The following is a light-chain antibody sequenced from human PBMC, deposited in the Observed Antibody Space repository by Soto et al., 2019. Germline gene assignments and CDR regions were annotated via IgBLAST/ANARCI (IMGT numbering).Light chain of an antibody. V-gene: IGKV3-15*01. CDR1: QSVRSS. J-gene: IGKJ2*01. CDR3: HHYNNWPHT. Sequence: EIVMTQSPAALSVSLGERVTLSCRASQSVRSSLAWVQQKPGQAPRLLIYSASTRATGIPARFSGSGSGTEFTLSISSLQSEDLAVYYCHHYNNWPHTFGQGTKLEIK. CDR2: SAS.